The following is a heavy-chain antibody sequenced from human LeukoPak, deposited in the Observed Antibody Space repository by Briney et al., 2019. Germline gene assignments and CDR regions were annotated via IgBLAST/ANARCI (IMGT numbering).Heavy chain of an antibody. J-gene: IGHJ4*02. CDR1: GYTFTGYY. V-gene: IGHV1-2*02. D-gene: IGHD6-13*01. Sequence: ASVKLTCTASGYTFTGYYLHWVRQAPGQGLEWMGWINPNSGGTNYAQQFQGSVTMTRATSISTAYMELSRLRSDDAALYYCARGKLVRRSENFDYWGQGTLVTVSS. CDR2: INPNSGGT. CDR3: ARGKLVRRSENFDY.